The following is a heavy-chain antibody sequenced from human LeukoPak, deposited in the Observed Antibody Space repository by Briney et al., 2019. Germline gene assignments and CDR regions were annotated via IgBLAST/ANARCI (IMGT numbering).Heavy chain of an antibody. Sequence: GGSLRLSCAAPGFTFSSYSMNWVRQAPGKGLDWVSYISSSSSTIYYADSVKGRFTISRDNAKNSLYLQMNSLRDEDTAVYYCAGDARYYDSSGYPGDYWGQGTLVTVSS. CDR1: GFTFSSYS. CDR3: AGDARYYDSSGYPGDY. CDR2: ISSSSSTI. J-gene: IGHJ4*02. V-gene: IGHV3-48*02. D-gene: IGHD3-22*01.